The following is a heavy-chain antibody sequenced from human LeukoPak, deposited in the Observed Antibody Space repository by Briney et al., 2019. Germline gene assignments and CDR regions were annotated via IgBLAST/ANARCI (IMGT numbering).Heavy chain of an antibody. J-gene: IGHJ4*02. D-gene: IGHD3-9*01. V-gene: IGHV4-39*01. CDR2: IYYTGST. CDR3: ARHKSFDYLSPIDS. CDR1: GGSVSSSRYS. Sequence: PSETLSLTCPVSGGSVSSSRYSWGWRRETPGEGVEWVGGIYYTGSTYSKPSLKSRVTISGDASKNQISLKLSSVTAADTAVYFCARHKSFDYLSPIDSWGQGTLVTVSS.